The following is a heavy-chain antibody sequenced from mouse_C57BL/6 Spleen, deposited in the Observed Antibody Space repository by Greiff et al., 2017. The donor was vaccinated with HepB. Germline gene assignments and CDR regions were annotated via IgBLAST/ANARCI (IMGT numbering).Heavy chain of an antibody. CDR1: GYSITSGYY. V-gene: IGHV3-6*01. Sequence: EVQLQESGPGLVKPSQSLSLTCSVTGYSITSGYYWNWIRQFPGNKLEWMGYISYDGSNNYNPSLKNRISITRDTSKNQFFLKLNSVTTEDTATYYCARDRMSRAYAMDYWGQRTSVTVSS. CDR2: ISYDGSN. D-gene: IGHD2-10*02. CDR3: ARDRMSRAYAMDY. J-gene: IGHJ4*01.